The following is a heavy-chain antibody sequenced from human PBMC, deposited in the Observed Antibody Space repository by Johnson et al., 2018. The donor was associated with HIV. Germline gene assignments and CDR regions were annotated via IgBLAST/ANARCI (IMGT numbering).Heavy chain of an antibody. V-gene: IGHV3-23*04. D-gene: IGHD2-8*01. J-gene: IGHJ3*02. Sequence: VQLVESGGGLVQSGGSLRLSCAAAGFTFNMYTMSWVRQAPGKGLEWVSALSGSGVTYYADSVKGRFLISRDNSKNTLYLQMNSLRVEGTAVYYCAAGYAMASDAFDIWGQGTMVTVSS. CDR2: LSGSGVT. CDR1: GFTFNMYT. CDR3: AAGYAMASDAFDI.